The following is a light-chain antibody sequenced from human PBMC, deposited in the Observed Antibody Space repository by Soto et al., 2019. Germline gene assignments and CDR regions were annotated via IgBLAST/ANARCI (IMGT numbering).Light chain of an antibody. Sequence: QTVVTQEPSFSVSPGGTVTLTCGLSSDSVSASHFNSWYQQTQGQAPRTLIYNTNTRSSGVPDRFSGSILGNRAALTITGAQADDESDYYCVLYMRSGISVFGGGTKLTVL. V-gene: IGLV8-61*01. J-gene: IGLJ2*01. CDR1: SDSVSASHF. CDR2: NTN. CDR3: VLYMRSGISV.